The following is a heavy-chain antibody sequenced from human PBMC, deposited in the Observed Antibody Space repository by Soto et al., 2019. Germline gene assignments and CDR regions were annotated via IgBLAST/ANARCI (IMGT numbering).Heavy chain of an antibody. V-gene: IGHV3-23*01. D-gene: IGHD3-22*01. CDR1: GFTFSSYA. Sequence: LRLSCAASGFTFSSYAMSWVRQAPGKGLEWVSAISGSGGSTYYADSVKGRFTISRGNSKNTLYLQMNSLRAEDTAVYYCAKRGGGYYSPFDYWGQGTLVTVSS. J-gene: IGHJ4*02. CDR3: AKRGGGYYSPFDY. CDR2: ISGSGGST.